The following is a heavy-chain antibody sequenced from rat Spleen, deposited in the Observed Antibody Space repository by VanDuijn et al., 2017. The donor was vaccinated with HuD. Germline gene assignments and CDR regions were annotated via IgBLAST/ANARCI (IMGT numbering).Heavy chain of an antibody. D-gene: IGHD1-12*02. J-gene: IGHJ3*01. CDR3: LRSDGVHYYLPFAD. Sequence: EVQLQESGPGLVKPSQSLSLTCSVTGHSIASSYRWNWIRKFPGNKLEWMGYVNSAGTTNYNPSLKSRISITRDTSKNQFFLQVNSVTTEDTATYYCLRSDGVHYYLPFADWGQGTLVTVSS. CDR1: GHSIASSYR. V-gene: IGHV3-3*01. CDR2: VNSAGTT.